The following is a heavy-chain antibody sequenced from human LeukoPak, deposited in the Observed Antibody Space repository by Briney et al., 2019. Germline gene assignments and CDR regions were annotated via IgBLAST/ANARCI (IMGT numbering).Heavy chain of an antibody. CDR3: ARIMTGYLAPSDY. J-gene: IGHJ4*02. V-gene: IGHV3-30*03. D-gene: IGHD3-9*01. Sequence: GGSLRLSCAASGFTFSSYGMHWVRQAPGKGLEWVAVISYDGSNKYYADSVKGRFTISRDNSKNTLYLQMNSLRAEDTATYYCARIMTGYLAPSDYWGQGTLVTVSS. CDR1: GFTFSSYG. CDR2: ISYDGSNK.